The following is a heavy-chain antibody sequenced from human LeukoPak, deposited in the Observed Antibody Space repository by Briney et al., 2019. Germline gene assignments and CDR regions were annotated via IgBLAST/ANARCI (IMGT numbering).Heavy chain of an antibody. V-gene: IGHV1-69*13. CDR3: ARETIGIAVAGYRTYFDY. Sequence: SVKVSCKASGGTFSSYAISWVRQAPGQGLEWMGGIIPIFGTANYAQKFQGRVTITADESTSTAYMELSSLRSEDTAVYYCARETIGIAVAGYRTYFDYWGQGTLVTVSS. CDR2: IIPIFGTA. CDR1: GGTFSSYA. J-gene: IGHJ4*02. D-gene: IGHD6-19*01.